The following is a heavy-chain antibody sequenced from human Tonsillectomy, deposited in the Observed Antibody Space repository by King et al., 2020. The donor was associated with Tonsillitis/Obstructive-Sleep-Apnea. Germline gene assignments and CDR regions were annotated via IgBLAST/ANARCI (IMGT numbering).Heavy chain of an antibody. CDR2: INHSGTT. D-gene: IGHD1-7*01. V-gene: IGHV4-34*01. Sequence: VQLQQWGAGLLKPSETLSLTCAVYGGSFSGYYWSWIRQPPGKGLEWIGEINHSGTTNYNPSLKSRVTISIDTSKNQFSLKLYSVTAADTAVYYCARGGELELRAYYYYYMDVWGKGATVTVSS. CDR3: ARGGELELRAYYYYYMDV. J-gene: IGHJ6*03. CDR1: GGSFSGYY.